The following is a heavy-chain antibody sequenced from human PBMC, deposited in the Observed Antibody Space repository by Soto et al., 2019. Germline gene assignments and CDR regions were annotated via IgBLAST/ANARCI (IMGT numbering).Heavy chain of an antibody. CDR2: ISVSGGIT. CDR3: AKDGYSITRNKPLDY. Sequence: GGPLRLSCAASRFTFNRYAIGLFRPATWKGLECVSSISVSGGITYYADSVKGRFTISRDNSKNTLYLQMNSLRAEDTAVYYCAKDGYSITRNKPLDYWGQGTLVTVSS. D-gene: IGHD2-2*01. V-gene: IGHV3-23*01. J-gene: IGHJ4*02. CDR1: RFTFNRYA.